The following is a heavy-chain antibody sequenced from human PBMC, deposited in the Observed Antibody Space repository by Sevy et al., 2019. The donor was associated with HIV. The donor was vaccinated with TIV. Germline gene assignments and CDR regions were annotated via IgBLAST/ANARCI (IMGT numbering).Heavy chain of an antibody. V-gene: IGHV1-24*01. Sequence: ASVKVSCKVSGYTLTELSMHWVRQAPGKGLEWMGGFDPEDGETIYAQKFQGRVTMTEDTSTDTAYMELSSLRSEDTAVYYCATVGILTGGGYYVMDVWGQGTAVTVSS. CDR1: GYTLTELS. CDR2: FDPEDGET. CDR3: ATVGILTGGGYYVMDV. J-gene: IGHJ6*02. D-gene: IGHD3-9*01.